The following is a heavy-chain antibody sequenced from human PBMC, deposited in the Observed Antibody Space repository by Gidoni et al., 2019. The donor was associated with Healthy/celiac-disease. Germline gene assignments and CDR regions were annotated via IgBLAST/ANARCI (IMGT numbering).Heavy chain of an antibody. CDR2: MSGSGGST. Sequence: VHLVSSGGGLLQPRGSLLLSFAPSVFTFVAAAISGVRQAPGKGLELVSAMSGSGGSTYYADSVKGRFTIARDNSKNTLYLQMNSLVAEDTAVYYWAKFSSYDRSGYDYPNDAFDIWGQGTMVTVSS. CDR3: AKFSSYDRSGYDYPNDAFDI. J-gene: IGHJ3*02. CDR1: VFTFVAAA. V-gene: IGHV3-23*04. D-gene: IGHD3-22*01.